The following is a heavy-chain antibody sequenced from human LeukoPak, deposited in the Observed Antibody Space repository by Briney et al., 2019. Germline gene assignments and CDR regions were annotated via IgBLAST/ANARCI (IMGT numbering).Heavy chain of an antibody. Sequence: KPGGSLRLSCAASGFTFSSYSMNWVRQAPGKGLERVSSISSSSSYIYYADSVKGRFTISRDNAKNSLYLQMNSLRAEDTAVYYVARAMLWFGELSYAPVDYWGQGTLVTVSS. V-gene: IGHV3-21*01. D-gene: IGHD3-10*01. CDR1: GFTFSSYS. CDR2: ISSSSSYI. CDR3: ARAMLWFGELSYAPVDY. J-gene: IGHJ4*02.